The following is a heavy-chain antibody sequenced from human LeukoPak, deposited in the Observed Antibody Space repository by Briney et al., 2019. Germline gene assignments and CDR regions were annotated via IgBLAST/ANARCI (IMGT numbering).Heavy chain of an antibody. D-gene: IGHD3-22*01. J-gene: IGHJ4*02. CDR1: RFTASSNY. CDR3: AKELRRITMIVAGGFDY. V-gene: IGHV3-9*02. Sequence: SLRLSCAASRFTASSNYMRCVRHATLKGMAWVSGISWNSGSIGYADSVKGRFTISRDNAKNSLYLQMNSLRAEDTALYYCAKELRRITMIVAGGFDYWGQGTLVTVSS. CDR2: ISWNSGSI.